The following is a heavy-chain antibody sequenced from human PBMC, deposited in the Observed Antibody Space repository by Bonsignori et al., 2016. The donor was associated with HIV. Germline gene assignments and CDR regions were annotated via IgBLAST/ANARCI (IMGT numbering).Heavy chain of an antibody. J-gene: IGHJ4*02. CDR2: ISWNSGSI. Sequence: GGSLRLSCAASGFTFDDYAMHWVRQAPGKGLEWVSGISWNSGSIGYADSVKGRFTISRDNAKNSLYLQMNSLRAEDTALYYCAKDMRNYDILTGPGYFDYWGQGTLVTVSS. D-gene: IGHD3-9*01. CDR3: AKDMRNYDILTGPGYFDY. V-gene: IGHV3-9*01. CDR1: GFTFDDYA.